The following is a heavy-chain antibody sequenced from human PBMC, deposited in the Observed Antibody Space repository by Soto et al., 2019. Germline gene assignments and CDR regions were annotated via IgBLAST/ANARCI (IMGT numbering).Heavy chain of an antibody. CDR3: ARDRNWVYYDSSGHHNWFDP. CDR1: GYTFTSYY. Sequence: ASVKVSCKASGYTFTSYYMHWVRQAPGQGLEWMGIINPSGGSTSYAQKFQGRVTMTRDTSTSTVYMELSSLRSEDTAVYYCARDRNWVYYDSSGHHNWFDPWGQGTLVTVSS. V-gene: IGHV1-46*01. D-gene: IGHD3-22*01. J-gene: IGHJ5*02. CDR2: INPSGGST.